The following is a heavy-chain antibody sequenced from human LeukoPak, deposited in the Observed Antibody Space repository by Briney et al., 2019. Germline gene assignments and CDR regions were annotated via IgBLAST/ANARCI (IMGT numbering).Heavy chain of an antibody. Sequence: TGGSLRLSCAASGFTFSSYWMHWVRQAPGKGLVWVSRINSDGGSTSYADSVKGRFTISRDNAKNTLYLQMNSLRAEDTAVYYCARAYCTNGVCYPFFDYWGQGTLVTVSS. V-gene: IGHV3-74*01. D-gene: IGHD2-8*01. CDR2: INSDGGST. CDR1: GFTFSSYW. CDR3: ARAYCTNGVCYPFFDY. J-gene: IGHJ4*02.